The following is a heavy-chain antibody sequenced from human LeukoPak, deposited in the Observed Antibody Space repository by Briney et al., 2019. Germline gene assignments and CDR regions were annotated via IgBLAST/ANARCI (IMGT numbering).Heavy chain of an antibody. Sequence: ASVKVSCKASGYTFTSYDINWVRQATGQGLEWMGWMNPNSGNTGYAQKFQGRVTMTRNTSITTAYMELSSLRSEDTAVYYCARGNKDYGDYARGLSDYWGQGTLVTVSS. CDR1: GYTFTSYD. D-gene: IGHD4-17*01. J-gene: IGHJ4*02. CDR2: MNPNSGNT. CDR3: ARGNKDYGDYARGLSDY. V-gene: IGHV1-8*02.